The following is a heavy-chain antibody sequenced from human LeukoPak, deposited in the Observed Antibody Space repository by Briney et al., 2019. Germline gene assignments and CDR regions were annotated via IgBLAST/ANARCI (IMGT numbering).Heavy chain of an antibody. D-gene: IGHD3-10*01. CDR1: GFTFSSYA. CDR3: TKDQYYYGSGSYYFDY. J-gene: IGHJ4*02. CDR2: ISGSGGST. V-gene: IGHV3-23*01. Sequence: GGSLRLSCAASGFTFSSYAMSWVRQAPGKGLEWVSAISGSGGSTYYADSVKGRFTISRDNSKNTLYLQMNSLRAEDTAVYYCTKDQYYYGSGSYYFDYWGQGTLVTVSS.